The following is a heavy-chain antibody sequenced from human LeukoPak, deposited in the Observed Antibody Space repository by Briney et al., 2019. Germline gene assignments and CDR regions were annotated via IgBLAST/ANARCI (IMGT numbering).Heavy chain of an antibody. Sequence: SETLSLTCTVSGGSISSSSYYWGWISQPPGKGLEWIGSIYYSGSTYYNPSLKSRVTISVDTSKNQFSLKLSSVTAADTAVYYCARRITIFRVGINWYFDLWGRGTLVTVSS. CDR3: ARRITIFRVGINWYFDL. J-gene: IGHJ2*01. CDR1: GGSISSSSYY. D-gene: IGHD3-3*01. CDR2: IYYSGST. V-gene: IGHV4-39*01.